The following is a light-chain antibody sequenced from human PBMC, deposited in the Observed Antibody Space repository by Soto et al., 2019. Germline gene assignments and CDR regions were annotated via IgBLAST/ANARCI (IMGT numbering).Light chain of an antibody. J-gene: IGKJ2*01. Sequence: DIQMTQSPSSLSASVGDRVTITCRASQGFSDYLAWYQQKPGKVPKLLIYAASTLQSGVPSRFSGSGSGTDFTLTISSLQPDDVATYYCQKYNIAPFTFGQGTKVDIK. CDR1: QGFSDY. CDR2: AAS. CDR3: QKYNIAPFT. V-gene: IGKV1-27*01.